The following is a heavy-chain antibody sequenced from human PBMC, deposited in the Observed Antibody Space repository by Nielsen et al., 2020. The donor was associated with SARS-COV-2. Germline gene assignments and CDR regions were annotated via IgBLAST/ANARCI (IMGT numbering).Heavy chain of an antibody. Sequence: ASVKVSCKASGYTFTSYAMNWVRQAPGQGLEWMGWINTNTGNPTYAQGFTGRFVFSLDTSVSTAYLQISSLKAEDTAVYYCASGVVVVPALDYYYGMDVWGQGTTVTVSS. CDR2: INTNTGNP. CDR1: GYTFTSYA. CDR3: ASGVVVVPALDYYYGMDV. J-gene: IGHJ6*02. D-gene: IGHD2-2*01. V-gene: IGHV7-4-1*02.